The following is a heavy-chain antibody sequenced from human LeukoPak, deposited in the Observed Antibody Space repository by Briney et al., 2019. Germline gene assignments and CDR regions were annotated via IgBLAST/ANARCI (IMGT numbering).Heavy chain of an antibody. D-gene: IGHD2-2*02. J-gene: IGHJ4*02. CDR1: GFSFSSYA. CDR3: AKDCSSTSCYSDY. Sequence: GGSLRLSCAASGFSFSSYAMSWVRQAPGKGLEWVSAISGSGGSTYYADSVKGRFTISRDNSKNTLYLQMNSLRAEDTAVYYCAKDCSSTSCYSDYWGQGTLVTVSS. CDR2: ISGSGGST. V-gene: IGHV3-23*01.